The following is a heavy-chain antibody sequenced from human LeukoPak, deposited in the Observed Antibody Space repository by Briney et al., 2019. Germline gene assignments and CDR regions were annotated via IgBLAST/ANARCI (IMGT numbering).Heavy chain of an antibody. D-gene: IGHD6-13*01. Sequence: GGSLRLSCAASGFTFSSYGMHWVRQAPGKGLEWVAVISYDGSNKYYADSVKGRFTISRDNSKNPLYLQMNSLRAEDTAVYYCAKEGQQLVGYYFDYWGQGTLVTVSS. CDR3: AKEGQQLVGYYFDY. V-gene: IGHV3-30*18. J-gene: IGHJ4*02. CDR1: GFTFSSYG. CDR2: ISYDGSNK.